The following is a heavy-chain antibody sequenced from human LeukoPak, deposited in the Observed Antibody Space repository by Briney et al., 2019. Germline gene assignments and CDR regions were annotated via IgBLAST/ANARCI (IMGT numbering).Heavy chain of an antibody. V-gene: IGHV4-34*01. CDR2: INLSGST. D-gene: IGHD3-10*01. CDR3: ASRRGPSIVGSGRQTYYYYYGMDV. J-gene: IGHJ6*02. Sequence: ASQTLSLTRAVYGGPFIGYYWSWVRQPPGKGLGWTGEINLSGSTKDNPHLKSRVTRAVEASKSQFSLRLSSGTAADTAVYYCASRRGPSIVGSGRQTYYYYYGMDVWGQGTTVSVSS. CDR1: GGPFIGYY.